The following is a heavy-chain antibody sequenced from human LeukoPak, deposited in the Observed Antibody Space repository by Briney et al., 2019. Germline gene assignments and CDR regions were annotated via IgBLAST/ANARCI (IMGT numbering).Heavy chain of an antibody. CDR1: GGSISTYY. CDR3: ARRARENWYFDL. J-gene: IGHJ2*01. Sequence: SETLSLTCTVSGGSISTYYWSWIRQPPGKGLDWIGYIYYTGSTNSNPSLKSRVTISADTPKNQFSLKLSSVTAADTAVYYCARRARENWYFDLWGRGTLVTVSS. V-gene: IGHV4-59*08. CDR2: IYYTGST.